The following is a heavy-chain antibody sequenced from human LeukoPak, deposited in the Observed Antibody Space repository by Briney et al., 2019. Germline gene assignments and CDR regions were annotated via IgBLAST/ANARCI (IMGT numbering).Heavy chain of an antibody. CDR1: GFTFSSYA. D-gene: IGHD6-19*01. CDR3: ARHGNVYSSGPLDAFDI. J-gene: IGHJ3*02. V-gene: IGHV3-30-3*01. CDR2: ISYDGSNK. Sequence: PGGSLRLSCAASGFTFSSYAMHWVRQAPGKGLEWVAVISYDGSNKYYADSVKGRFTISRDNSKNTLYLQMNSLRAEDTAVYYCARHGNVYSSGPLDAFDIWGQGTMVTVSS.